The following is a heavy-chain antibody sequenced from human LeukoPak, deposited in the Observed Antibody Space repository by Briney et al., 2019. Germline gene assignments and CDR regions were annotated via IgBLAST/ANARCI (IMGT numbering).Heavy chain of an antibody. CDR1: GGSISRGDYY. CDR2: IYYSVST. J-gene: IGHJ4*02. D-gene: IGHD5-18*01. CDR3: AREAAMDPSFDY. V-gene: IGHV4-30-4*01. Sequence: PSETLSLTCTVSGGSISRGDYYWSWIRQPAGKGLEWIGYIYYSVSTYYNPSLKSRLTLSVDTSKNQFSLKLSSVTAADTAVYYCAREAAMDPSFDYWGQGTLVTVSS.